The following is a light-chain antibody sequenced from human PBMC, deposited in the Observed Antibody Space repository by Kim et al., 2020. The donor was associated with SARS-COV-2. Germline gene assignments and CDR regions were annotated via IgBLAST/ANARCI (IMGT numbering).Light chain of an antibody. CDR2: WAS. CDR1: QTLLDNSNNKNY. V-gene: IGKV4-1*01. CDR3: QHYYTFPRT. Sequence: DIVMTQSPDSLPVSLGERATINCKSSQTLLDNSNNKNYLAWYQQKPGQPPKLLIYWASTREFGVPDRFSGSGSGTDFTLTISSLQAEDVAVYFCQHYYTFPRTFGQGTKLEI. J-gene: IGKJ2*01.